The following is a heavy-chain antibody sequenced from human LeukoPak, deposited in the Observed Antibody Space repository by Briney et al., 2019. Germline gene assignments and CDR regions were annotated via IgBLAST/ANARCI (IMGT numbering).Heavy chain of an antibody. J-gene: IGHJ6*02. CDR3: ARGFIAVAGYGVYYYYYGMDV. Sequence: SETLSLTCTVSGASISSYYWSWIRQSPGKGLEWIGYIYYTGSTNYNPSLKSRVTISVDTSKNQFSLKLSSVTAADTAVYYCARGFIAVAGYGVYYYYYGMDVWGQGTTVTVSS. CDR2: IYYTGST. CDR1: GASISSYY. D-gene: IGHD6-19*01. V-gene: IGHV4-59*08.